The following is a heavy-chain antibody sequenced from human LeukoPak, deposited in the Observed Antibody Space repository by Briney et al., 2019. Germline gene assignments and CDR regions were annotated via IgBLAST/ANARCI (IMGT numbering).Heavy chain of an antibody. Sequence: PSETLSLTCTVSGGSISSSSYYWGWIRQPPGKGLEWIGSIYSSGSTYYNPSLKSRVTISVDTSKNQFSLKLTSVTAADTAVYYCARRGGWWPFDYWGQGTLVTVSS. CDR2: IYSSGST. V-gene: IGHV4-39*01. CDR3: ARRGGWWPFDY. D-gene: IGHD2-15*01. CDR1: GGSISSSSYY. J-gene: IGHJ4*02.